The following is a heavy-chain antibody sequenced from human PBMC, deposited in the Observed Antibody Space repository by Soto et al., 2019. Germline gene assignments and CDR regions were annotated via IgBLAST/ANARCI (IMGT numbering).Heavy chain of an antibody. Sequence: QVQLVQSGAEVKKPGSSVKVSCKASGGTFSSYTINWVRQAPGQGLEWMGRIIPMLAIANYAQKFQGRVTITADKSTSTTYREVSSLRSEDTAVYYCARDSGDIVVVPAAAVDYGMDVWGQGTTVTVSS. V-gene: IGHV1-69*08. CDR1: GGTFSSYT. CDR2: IIPMLAIA. CDR3: ARDSGDIVVVPAAAVDYGMDV. J-gene: IGHJ6*02. D-gene: IGHD2-2*01.